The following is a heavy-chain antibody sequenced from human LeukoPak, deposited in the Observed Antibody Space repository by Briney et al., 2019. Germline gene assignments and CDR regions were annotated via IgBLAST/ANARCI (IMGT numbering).Heavy chain of an antibody. J-gene: IGHJ6*03. CDR3: ARDRYPLGLYYYYYMDV. Sequence: PAGSLKLSCTDSGFTYSDYKMKWIRQARGNEIDQLTSISRSGSTKYYGDSVKGRFTISRDNAKNSLFLQMNSLRAEDTAVYYCARDRYPLGLYYYYYMDVWGKGTTVTVSS. CDR2: ISRSGSTK. V-gene: IGHV3-11*01. D-gene: IGHD7-27*01. CDR1: GFTYSDYK.